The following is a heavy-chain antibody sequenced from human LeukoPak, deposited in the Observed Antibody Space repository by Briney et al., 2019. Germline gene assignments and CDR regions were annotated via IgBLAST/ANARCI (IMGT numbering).Heavy chain of an antibody. D-gene: IGHD4-17*01. Sequence: GGSLRLSCAASGFTFSSYSMNWVRQAPGKGLEWVSYISSSSSTIYYADSVKGRFTISRDNSKNTLYLQMNSLRAEDTAVYYCARDVENYGWFDPWGQGTLVTVSS. CDR3: ARDVENYGWFDP. V-gene: IGHV3-48*01. CDR1: GFTFSSYS. CDR2: ISSSSSTI. J-gene: IGHJ5*02.